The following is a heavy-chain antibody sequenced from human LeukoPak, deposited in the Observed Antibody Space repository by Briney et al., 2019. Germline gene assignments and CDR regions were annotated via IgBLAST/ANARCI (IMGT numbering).Heavy chain of an antibody. D-gene: IGHD6-6*01. CDR1: GGSFSGYY. CDR2: INHSGST. CDR3: ARGRAARPSYYYYYMDV. V-gene: IGHV4-34*01. J-gene: IGHJ6*03. Sequence: SETLSLTCAVYGGSFSGYYLSWIRQPPGKGLEWIGEINHSGSTNYNPSLKSRVTISVDTSKNQFSLKLSSVTAADTAVYYCARGRAARPSYYYYYMDVWGKGTTVTVSS.